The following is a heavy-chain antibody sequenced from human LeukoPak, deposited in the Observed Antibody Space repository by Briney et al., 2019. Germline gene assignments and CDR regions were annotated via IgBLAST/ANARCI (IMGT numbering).Heavy chain of an antibody. CDR3: ARDPSDPYDFWSGYKNWYFDL. V-gene: IGHV4-39*07. CDR2: IYYSGST. J-gene: IGHJ2*01. CDR1: GGSISSSSYY. Sequence: PSETLSLTCTVSGGSISSSSYYWGWIRQPPGKGLEWIGSIYYSGSTYYNPSLKSRVTISVDTSKNQFSLKLSSVTAADTAVYYCARDPSDPYDFWSGYKNWYFDLWGRGTLVTVSS. D-gene: IGHD3-3*01.